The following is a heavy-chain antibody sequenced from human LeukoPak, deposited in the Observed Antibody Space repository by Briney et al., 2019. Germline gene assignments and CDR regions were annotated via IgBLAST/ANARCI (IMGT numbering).Heavy chain of an antibody. D-gene: IGHD1-14*01. V-gene: IGHV3-23*01. CDR3: AKATGYLL. CDR1: GFTFSTFA. CDR2: ISNSGGTT. Sequence: GGSLRLSCAASGFTFSTFAMIWVRQAPGKGLEWVSTISNSGGTTYYADSAKGRFTISRDDSENTLYLQMNSLRAEDTAVYYCAKATGYLLWGQGTLVTVSS. J-gene: IGHJ4*02.